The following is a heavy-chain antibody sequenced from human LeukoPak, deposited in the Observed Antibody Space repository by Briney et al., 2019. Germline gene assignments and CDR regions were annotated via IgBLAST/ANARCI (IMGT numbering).Heavy chain of an antibody. CDR3: AREAPWPNIVVVPAALDY. CDR1: GFTFSSNS. J-gene: IGHJ4*02. CDR2: ISSSSSYI. Sequence: PGGSLRLSCAASGFTFSSNSMNWVRQAPGKGLEWVSSISSSSSYIYYADSVKGRFTISRDNAKNSLYLQMNSLRAEDTAVYCCAREAPWPNIVVVPAALDYWGQGTLVTVSS. V-gene: IGHV3-21*01. D-gene: IGHD2-2*01.